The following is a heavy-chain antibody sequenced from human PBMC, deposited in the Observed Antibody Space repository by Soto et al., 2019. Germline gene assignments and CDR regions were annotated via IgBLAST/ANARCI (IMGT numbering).Heavy chain of an antibody. V-gene: IGHV3-23*01. D-gene: IGHD6-13*01. CDR1: GFTFSNYA. J-gene: IGHJ4*02. CDR3: VKGGASYTSCWYAN. CDR2: IKDSGEST. Sequence: GGSLRLSCAVSGFTFSNYAMHWVRQAPGKWLEWVCTIKDSGESTFYLDSVRGRFTTSRDNSKDTLYLQMTSLRVEDTALYHCVKGGASYTSCWYANWGQGILVTVSS.